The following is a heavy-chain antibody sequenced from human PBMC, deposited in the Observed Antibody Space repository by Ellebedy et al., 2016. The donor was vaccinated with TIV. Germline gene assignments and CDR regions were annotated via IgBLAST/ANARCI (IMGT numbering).Heavy chain of an antibody. CDR2: IDWDDDT. CDR1: GLSVSSNGMR. Sequence: SGPTLVKPTQTLTLTCTLSGLSVSSNGMRVSWIRQPPGKALEWLARIDWDDDTFYSTSLKTRLTISKDTSKNQVVLTMTVMDPVDTATYYCARISRDAFDIWGQGTMVTVSS. J-gene: IGHJ3*02. CDR3: ARISRDAFDI. V-gene: IGHV2-70*04.